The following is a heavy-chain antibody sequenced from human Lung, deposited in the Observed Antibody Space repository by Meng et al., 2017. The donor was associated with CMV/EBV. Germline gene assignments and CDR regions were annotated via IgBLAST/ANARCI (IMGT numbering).Heavy chain of an antibody. CDR2: ININTGNP. Sequence: VELGRVGYGWKKPGDSGKVSGKLAGYTFTSSSMHWERHAPGQGREWMGWININTGNPTYAQRFTGRFVFSLDTSVRMAYLQIASLKADETAVYYCARGNGWRFDYWGQGTLVTVSS. V-gene: IGHV7-4-1*04. CDR3: ARGNGWRFDY. J-gene: IGHJ4*02. D-gene: IGHD6-19*01. CDR1: GYTFTSSS.